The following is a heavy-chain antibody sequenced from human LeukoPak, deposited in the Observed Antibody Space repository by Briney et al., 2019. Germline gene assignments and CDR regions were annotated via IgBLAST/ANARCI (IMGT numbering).Heavy chain of an antibody. CDR1: GYSFTSYW. J-gene: IGHJ4*02. V-gene: IGHV5-51*01. CDR3: ARRGEAMDPFDY. Sequence: GESLKISCKDSGYSFTSYWIGWVRQMPGKGLGWMGIIYPGDSDTRYSPSFQGQVTISADKSINTAYLQWSSLKASDTAIYYCARRGEAMDPFDYWGQGTLVTASS. D-gene: IGHD5-18*01. CDR2: IYPGDSDT.